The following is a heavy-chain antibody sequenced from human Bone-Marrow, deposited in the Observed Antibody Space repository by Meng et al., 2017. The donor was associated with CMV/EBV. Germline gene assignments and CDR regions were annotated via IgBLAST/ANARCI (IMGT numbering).Heavy chain of an antibody. CDR3: ARLWSGYYRAFFGY. Sequence: GGSLRLSCAASGFTFSSYWMSWVRQAPGKGLEWVANIKQDGSEKYYVDSVKGRFTISRDNAKNSLYLQMNSLRAEDTAVYYCARLWSGYYRAFFGYWGQGTLVTVSS. V-gene: IGHV3-7*01. CDR1: GFTFSSYW. J-gene: IGHJ4*02. D-gene: IGHD3-3*01. CDR2: IKQDGSEK.